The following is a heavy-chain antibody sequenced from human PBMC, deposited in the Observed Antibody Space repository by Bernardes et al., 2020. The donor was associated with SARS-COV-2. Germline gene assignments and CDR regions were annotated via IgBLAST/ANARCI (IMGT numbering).Heavy chain of an antibody. V-gene: IGHV3-53*01. CDR1: GFSVSSDY. J-gene: IGHJ4*02. CDR2: IYSGDST. Sequence: GGSLRLSCAVSGFSVSSDYMSWVRQAPGKGLEWVSFIYSGDSTYYADSVKGRFTISRDTSNNTLHLQMNSLRVEDTAVYYCPCPGGDGSVDYWGRGTMVTVST. CDR3: PCPGGDGSVDY. D-gene: IGHD3-10*01.